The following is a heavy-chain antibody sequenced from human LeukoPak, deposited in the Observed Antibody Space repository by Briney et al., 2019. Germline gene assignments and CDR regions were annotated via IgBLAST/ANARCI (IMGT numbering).Heavy chain of an antibody. CDR1: GFTFNNYW. Sequence: GGSLRLSCAASGFTFNNYWMMWVRQAPGKGLEWVANIREDGSEKNYVDSVKGRFTISRDNAKTTVYLQMNGLRVEDTAVYYCAKDFYGSGSFYTVAFDIWGQGSMVIVSS. D-gene: IGHD3-10*01. CDR2: IREDGSEK. J-gene: IGHJ3*02. CDR3: AKDFYGSGSFYTVAFDI. V-gene: IGHV3-7*03.